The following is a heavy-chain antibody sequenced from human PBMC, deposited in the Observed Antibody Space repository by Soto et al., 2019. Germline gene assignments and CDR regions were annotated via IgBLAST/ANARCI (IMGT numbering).Heavy chain of an antibody. J-gene: IGHJ5*02. CDR3: ASLYSSSWPPLGFDP. CDR1: GYSFTSYW. Sequence: GESLKISCKGSGYSFTSYWIGWVRQMPGKGLEWMGIIYPGDSDTRYSPSFQGQVTISADKSISTAYLQWSSLKASDTAMYYCASLYSSSWPPLGFDPWGQGTLVTVSS. V-gene: IGHV5-51*01. D-gene: IGHD6-13*01. CDR2: IYPGDSDT.